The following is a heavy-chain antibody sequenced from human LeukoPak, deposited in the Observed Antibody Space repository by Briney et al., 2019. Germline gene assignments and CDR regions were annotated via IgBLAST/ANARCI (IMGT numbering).Heavy chain of an antibody. Sequence: SETLSLTCAVYGGSFSGYYWSWIRQPPGRGLEWIGEINHSGSTNYNPSLKSRVTISVDTSKNQFSLKLSSVTAADTAVYYCARGYSSSWFDPWGQGTLVTVSS. CDR3: ARGYSSSWFDP. D-gene: IGHD6-13*01. J-gene: IGHJ5*02. V-gene: IGHV4-34*01. CDR1: GGSFSGYY. CDR2: INHSGST.